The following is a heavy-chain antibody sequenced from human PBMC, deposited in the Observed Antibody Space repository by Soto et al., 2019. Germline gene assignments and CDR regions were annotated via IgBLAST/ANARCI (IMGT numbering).Heavy chain of an antibody. D-gene: IGHD3-10*01. CDR2: INHSGST. CDR3: ARAVYGSGVDY. J-gene: IGHJ4*02. CDR1: GGSFSGYY. V-gene: IGHV4-34*01. Sequence: QVQLQQWGAGLLKPSETLSLTCAVYGGSFSGYYWCWIRQPPGKGLEWIGEINHSGSTNYNPSLKSRVTISVDTSKNQFSLKLSSVTAADTAVYYSARAVYGSGVDYWGQGTLVTVSS.